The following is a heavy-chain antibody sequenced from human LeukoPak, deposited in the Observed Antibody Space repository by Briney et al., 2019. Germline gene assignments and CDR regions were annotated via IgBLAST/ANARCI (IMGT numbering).Heavy chain of an antibody. CDR3: ARARRALIAAGNNWFDP. Sequence: ASVKVSCKASGYTFTSYDINWVRQATGQGLEWMGWMNPNSGNTGYAQKFQGRVTITRNTSISTAYMELSSLRSEDTAVYYCARARRALIAAGNNWFDPWGQGTLVTVSS. CDR1: GYTFTSYD. CDR2: MNPNSGNT. D-gene: IGHD6-13*01. V-gene: IGHV1-8*03. J-gene: IGHJ5*02.